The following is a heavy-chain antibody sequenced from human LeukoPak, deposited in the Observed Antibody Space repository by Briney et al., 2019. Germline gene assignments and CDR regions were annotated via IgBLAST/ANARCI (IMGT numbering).Heavy chain of an antibody. Sequence: PSETLSLTCTVSGGSISSYYWSWIRQPPGKGLEWIGYIYYSWSTNYNPSLKSRVTISVDSSKNQFSLRLTSVTAADTAVYFCARSRSSWSDGGDFWGQGTLVAVSS. J-gene: IGHJ4*02. D-gene: IGHD6-13*01. CDR2: IYYSWST. CDR1: GGSISSYY. V-gene: IGHV4-59*08. CDR3: ARSRSSWSDGGDF.